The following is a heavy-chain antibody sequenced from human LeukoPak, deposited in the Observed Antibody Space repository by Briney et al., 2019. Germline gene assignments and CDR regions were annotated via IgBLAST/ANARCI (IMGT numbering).Heavy chain of an antibody. CDR1: GFTFSSYA. CDR2: ISGSGGST. V-gene: IGHV3-23*01. CDR3: ATGGWLVENGY. Sequence: GGSLRLSCAASGFTFSSYAMSWVRQAPGKGLEWVSAISGSGGSTYYADSVKGRFTISRDNSKNTLYLQMNSLRAEHTAVYYCATGGWLVENGYWGQGTLVTVSS. J-gene: IGHJ4*02. D-gene: IGHD6-19*01.